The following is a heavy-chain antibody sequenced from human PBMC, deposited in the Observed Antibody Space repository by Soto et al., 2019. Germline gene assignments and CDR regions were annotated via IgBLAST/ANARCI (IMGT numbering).Heavy chain of an antibody. CDR3: ARHFLYWNWFGP. D-gene: IGHD2-8*02. V-gene: IGHV4-39*01. J-gene: IGHJ5*02. CDR2: INYSGST. Sequence: QVLLQKSGPGVVKASETLSLTCTVPGDSMSSPTYYWGWIRQPPGKGLEWIGSINYSGSTYYNPSLKSPLTISVDTSRNEFSLRLSSVTAADTAVYYCARHFLYWNWFGPWGQGTLVTVSS. CDR1: GDSMSSPTYY.